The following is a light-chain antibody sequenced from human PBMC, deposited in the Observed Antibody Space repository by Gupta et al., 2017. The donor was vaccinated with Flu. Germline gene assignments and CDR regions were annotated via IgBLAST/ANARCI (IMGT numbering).Light chain of an antibody. V-gene: IGKV1-39*01. CDR3: QHGVNAPVT. J-gene: IGKJ3*01. Sequence: PSPLSASVGARVSITCRASHKISTYLNWFQQKPGTAPKLLIYAASRVQTGVPSRFSGGGSGTDFPLTISSLQPEDFATYYCQHGVNAPVTFGHGTNVDIK. CDR1: HKISTY. CDR2: AAS.